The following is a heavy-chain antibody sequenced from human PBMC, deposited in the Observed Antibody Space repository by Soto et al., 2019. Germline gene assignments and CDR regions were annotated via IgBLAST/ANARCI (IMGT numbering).Heavy chain of an antibody. CDR2: IYYSGST. CDR3: ARADSSGYHHDY. V-gene: IGHV4-31*03. Sequence: QVQLQESGPGLVKPSQTLSLTCTVSGGSISSGGYYWSWIRQHPGKGLEWIGYIYYSGSTYYNPSLKNRVNISVDTSKKQFSLQLSSVTAADTAVYYCARADSSGYHHDYWGQGTLVTVSS. J-gene: IGHJ4*02. D-gene: IGHD3-22*01. CDR1: GGSISSGGYY.